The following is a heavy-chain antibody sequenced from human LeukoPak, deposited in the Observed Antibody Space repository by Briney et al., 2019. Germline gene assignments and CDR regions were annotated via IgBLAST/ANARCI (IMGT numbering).Heavy chain of an antibody. CDR2: INNDGSST. D-gene: IGHD3-10*01. J-gene: IGHJ6*03. V-gene: IGHV3-74*01. CDR1: GGSFSGYY. CDR3: ARVARGDYYYYYMDV. Sequence: PSETLSLTCAVYGGSFSGYYWSWIRQPPGKGLVWVSRINNDGSSTSYADSVQGRFTISRDNAKNTLYLQMNSLRAEDTALYYCARVARGDYYYYYMDVWGKGTTVTVSS.